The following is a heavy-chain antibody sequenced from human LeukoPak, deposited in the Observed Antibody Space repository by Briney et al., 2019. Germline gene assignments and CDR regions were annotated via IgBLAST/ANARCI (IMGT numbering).Heavy chain of an antibody. CDR3: ARDLEDYGSGSYYCYFDY. Sequence: PGGSLRLSCAASGFTFSSYSMNWVRQAPGKGLEWVSYISSSSSTIYYADSVKGRFTISRDNAKNSLYLQMNSLRDEDTAVYYCARDLEDYGSGSYYCYFDYWGQGTLVTVSS. V-gene: IGHV3-48*02. J-gene: IGHJ4*02. CDR2: ISSSSSTI. D-gene: IGHD3-10*01. CDR1: GFTFSSYS.